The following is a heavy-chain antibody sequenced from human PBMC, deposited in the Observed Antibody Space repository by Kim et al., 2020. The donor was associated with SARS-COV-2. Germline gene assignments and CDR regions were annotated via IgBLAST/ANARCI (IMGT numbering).Heavy chain of an antibody. CDR1: GFTFSSYA. J-gene: IGHJ3*02. V-gene: IGHV3-30-3*01. Sequence: GGSLRLSCAASGFTFSSYAMHWVRQAPGKGLEWVSLISYDGSNKYYADSVKGRFTISRDNSKNTLYLQMNSLRSEDTAVYYCASRLDAFDIWGQGTMVTVSS. CDR2: ISYDGSNK. CDR3: ASRLDAFDI.